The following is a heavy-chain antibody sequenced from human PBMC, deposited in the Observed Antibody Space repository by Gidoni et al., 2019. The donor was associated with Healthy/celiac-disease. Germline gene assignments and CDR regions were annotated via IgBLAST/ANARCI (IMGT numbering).Heavy chain of an antibody. V-gene: IGHV4-59*01. CDR1: GGSISSYY. D-gene: IGHD5-18*01. J-gene: IGHJ4*02. CDR2: IYYSGST. CDR3: ASSRWIQLWSLDC. Sequence: QVQLQESGPGLVKPSETLSLTCTVSGGSISSYYWSWLRQPPGKGLEWIGYIYYSGSTNYNPSLKSRVTISVDTSKNQFSLKLSSVTAADTAVYYCASSRWIQLWSLDCWGQGTLVTVSS.